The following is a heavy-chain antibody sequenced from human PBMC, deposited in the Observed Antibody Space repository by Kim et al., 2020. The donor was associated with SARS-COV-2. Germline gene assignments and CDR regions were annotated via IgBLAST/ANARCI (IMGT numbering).Heavy chain of an antibody. D-gene: IGHD5-12*01. V-gene: IGHV1-69*13. Sequence: ASVKVSCKASGGTFSSYAISWVRQAPGQGLEWMGGIIPIFGTANYAQKFQGRVTITADESTSTAYMELSSLRSEDTAVYYCASLEGDGYNYGYYYGMDVWGQGTTVTVSS. CDR1: GGTFSSYA. CDR2: IIPIFGTA. CDR3: ASLEGDGYNYGYYYGMDV. J-gene: IGHJ6*02.